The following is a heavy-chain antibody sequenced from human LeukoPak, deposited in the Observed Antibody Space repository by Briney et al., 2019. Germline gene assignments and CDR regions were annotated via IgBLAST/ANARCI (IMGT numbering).Heavy chain of an antibody. J-gene: IGHJ4*02. CDR2: ISGSGDYT. CDR1: GFTFRSSA. D-gene: IGHD2-15*01. Sequence: GSLRLSCAASGFTFRSSAMSWVRQAPGKGLEWVSTISGSGDYTYYADSVKGRFTISRDNSKNTLSLQMNSLRAEDTAVYYCAKGCGATCFSDFDYWGQGTLVTVSS. CDR3: AKGCGATCFSDFDY. V-gene: IGHV3-23*01.